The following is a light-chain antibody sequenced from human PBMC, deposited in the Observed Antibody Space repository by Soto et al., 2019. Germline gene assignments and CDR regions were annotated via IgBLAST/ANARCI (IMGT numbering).Light chain of an antibody. Sequence: DIQMTQSPFTLSASVGXRVTITCRASQSINARLAWHQQKPGKVPKVLIYDASNLKSGVPSRFSGSGSGREFTLTISSLQPDDFATYYCQQYYTYPWTVGQGTKVDIK. J-gene: IGKJ1*01. CDR3: QQYYTYPWT. CDR2: DAS. V-gene: IGKV1-5*01. CDR1: QSINAR.